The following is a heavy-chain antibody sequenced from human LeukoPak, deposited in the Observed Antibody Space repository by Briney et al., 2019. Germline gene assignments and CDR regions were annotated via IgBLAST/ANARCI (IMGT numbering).Heavy chain of an antibody. CDR1: GGSISSYY. Sequence: SETLSLTCTVSGGSISSYYWSWIRQPAGKGLEWIGRIYTSGSTNYNPSLKSRVTMSVDTSKNQFSLKLSSVTAADTAVYYCAREGAAAGTSRWFDPWGQGTLVTVSS. V-gene: IGHV4-4*07. CDR3: AREGAAAGTSRWFDP. D-gene: IGHD6-13*01. J-gene: IGHJ5*02. CDR2: IYTSGST.